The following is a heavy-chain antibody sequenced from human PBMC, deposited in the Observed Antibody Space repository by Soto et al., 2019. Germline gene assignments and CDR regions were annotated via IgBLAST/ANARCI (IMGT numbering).Heavy chain of an antibody. CDR2: IRNKTHSYST. Sequence: GSLRLSCAVSGFTFGDHYIDWVRQAPGKGLEWVGRIRNKTHSYSTAYAASVKGRFTFSRDDSKNSLYLQMNSLRAEDTAVYYCARSLITMVRGVIPDYWGQGTLVTVSS. CDR1: GFTFGDHY. V-gene: IGHV3-72*01. CDR3: ARSLITMVRGVIPDY. J-gene: IGHJ4*02. D-gene: IGHD3-10*01.